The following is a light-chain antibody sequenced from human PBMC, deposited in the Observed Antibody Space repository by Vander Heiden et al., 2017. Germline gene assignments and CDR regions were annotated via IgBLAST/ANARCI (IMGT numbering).Light chain of an antibody. CDR1: QSISSW. CDR2: DAS. J-gene: IGKJ4*01. CDR3: QQYNSYLPT. V-gene: IGKV1-5*01. Sequence: DIQMTQSPSTLSASVGDRVTITCRASQSISSWLAWYQQKPGKAPKLLIYDASSLESGVPSRFSGSGPGTEFTLTISSLQPDDFATYYCQQYNSYLPTFGGGTKVEIK.